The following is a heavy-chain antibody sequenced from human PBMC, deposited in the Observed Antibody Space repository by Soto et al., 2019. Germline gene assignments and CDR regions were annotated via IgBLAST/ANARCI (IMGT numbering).Heavy chain of an antibody. Sequence: QVQLQQWGAGLLKPSETLSLTCAVYGGSFSGYYWSWIRQPPGKGLEWIGEINHSGSTNYNPSLKRRVTISVDTSKNQFSLKLSSVTAADTAVYYCARGLIVVVPAAIGNYYHYMDVWGKGTTVTVSS. J-gene: IGHJ6*03. D-gene: IGHD2-2*02. CDR3: ARGLIVVVPAAIGNYYHYMDV. CDR1: GGSFSGYY. CDR2: INHSGST. V-gene: IGHV4-34*01.